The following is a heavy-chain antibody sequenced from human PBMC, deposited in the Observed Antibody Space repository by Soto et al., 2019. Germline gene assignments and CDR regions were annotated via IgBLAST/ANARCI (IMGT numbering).Heavy chain of an antibody. V-gene: IGHV1-69*13. J-gene: IGHJ4*02. D-gene: IGHD5-18*01. Sequence: GASVKVSCKASGGTFSSYAISWVRQAPGQGLEWMGGIIPIFGTANYAQKFQGRVTITADESTSTAYMELSSLRSEDTAVYYCASHGIQLWLQTHQWGQGTLVTVSS. CDR1: GGTFSSYA. CDR2: IIPIFGTA. CDR3: ASHGIQLWLQTHQ.